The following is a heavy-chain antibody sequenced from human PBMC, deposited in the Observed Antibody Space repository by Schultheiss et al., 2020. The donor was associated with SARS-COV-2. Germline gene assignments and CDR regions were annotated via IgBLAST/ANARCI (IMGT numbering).Heavy chain of an antibody. J-gene: IGHJ4*02. Sequence: GGSLRLSCAASGFSFSNYGMHWVRQAPGKGLEWVAVISYDGSNKYYADSLKGRFTISRDNSKNTLYLQMNSLRAEDTAVYYCAKDWKWQQLVHGRDYWGQGTLVTVSS. CDR3: AKDWKWQQLVHGRDY. CDR2: ISYDGSNK. CDR1: GFSFSNYG. V-gene: IGHV3-30*18. D-gene: IGHD6-13*01.